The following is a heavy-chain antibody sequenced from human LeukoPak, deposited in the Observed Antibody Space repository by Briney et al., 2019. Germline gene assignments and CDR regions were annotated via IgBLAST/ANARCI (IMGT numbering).Heavy chain of an antibody. CDR3: AGLPDGFDWLLPFDY. D-gene: IGHD3-9*01. J-gene: IGHJ4*02. V-gene: IGHV5-51*01. CDR1: GYSFTSYW. CDR2: IYPGDSDT. Sequence: GESLKISCKGSGYSFTSYWIGWVRQMPGKGLEWMGIIYPGDSDTRYSPSFQGQVTISADKSISTAYLQWSSLKASDTAMYYCAGLPDGFDWLLPFDYWGQGTLVTVSS.